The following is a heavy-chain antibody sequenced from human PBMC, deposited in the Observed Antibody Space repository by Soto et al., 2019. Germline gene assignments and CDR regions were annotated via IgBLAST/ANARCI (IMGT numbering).Heavy chain of an antibody. V-gene: IGHV3-48*02. J-gene: IGHJ6*02. D-gene: IGHD2-2*01. CDR3: ARDFGDIVVVPAADSEGYYYYYGMDV. Sequence: EVQLVESGGGLVQPGGSLRLSCAASGFTFSSYSMNWVRQAPGKGLEWVSYISSSSSTIYYADSVKGRFTISRDNAKNSRYLQMNSLRDEDTAVYYCARDFGDIVVVPAADSEGYYYYYGMDVWGQGTTVIVSS. CDR2: ISSSSSTI. CDR1: GFTFSSYS.